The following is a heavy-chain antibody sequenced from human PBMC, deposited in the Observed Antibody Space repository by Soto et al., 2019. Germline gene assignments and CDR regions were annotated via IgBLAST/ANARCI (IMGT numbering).Heavy chain of an antibody. CDR3: ARGSDMTWLRSARFSYYYYMDV. CDR1: GGTFSSYT. CDR2: IIPILGIA. Sequence: QVQLVQSGAEVKKPGSSVKVSCKASGGTFSSYTISWVRQAPGQGLEWMGRIIPILGIANYAQKFQGRVTITADKSTSTDYMELSSLRSEDTAVYYCARGSDMTWLRSARFSYYYYMDVWGKGTTVTVSS. D-gene: IGHD5-12*01. V-gene: IGHV1-69*02. J-gene: IGHJ6*03.